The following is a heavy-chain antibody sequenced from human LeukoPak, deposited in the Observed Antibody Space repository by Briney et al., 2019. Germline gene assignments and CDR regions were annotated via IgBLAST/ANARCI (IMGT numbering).Heavy chain of an antibody. CDR1: GFTFSSYA. J-gene: IGHJ4*02. V-gene: IGHV3-23*01. CDR2: ISGSGGST. Sequence: PGGSLRLSCAASGFTFSSYAMSWVRQAPGKGLEWVSAISGSGGSTYYADSVKGRFTISRDNSKNTLYLQMNSLRAEDTAVYYCAKDPYYDILTGSDYWGQGTLVTVSS. CDR3: AKDPYYDILTGSDY. D-gene: IGHD3-9*01.